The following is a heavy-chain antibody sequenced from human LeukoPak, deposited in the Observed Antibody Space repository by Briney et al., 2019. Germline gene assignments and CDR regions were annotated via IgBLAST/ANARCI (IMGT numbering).Heavy chain of an antibody. CDR2: IYTSGST. CDR1: GGSISSYY. D-gene: IGHD3-22*01. J-gene: IGHJ4*02. V-gene: IGHV4-4*07. Sequence: SETLSLTCTVSGGSISSYYWSWIRQPAGKGLEWIGRIYTSGSTNYNPSLKSRVTISVDKSKNQFPLKLSSVTAADTAVYYCARDSSGYYYLDYWGQGTLVTVSS. CDR3: ARDSSGYYYLDY.